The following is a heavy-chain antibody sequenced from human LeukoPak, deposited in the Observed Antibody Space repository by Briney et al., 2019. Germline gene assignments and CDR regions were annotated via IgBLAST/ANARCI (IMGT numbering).Heavy chain of an antibody. V-gene: IGHV4-30-4*08. Sequence: TSETLSLTCTVSGGSISSGDYCWSWIRQPPGKGLEWIGYIYYSGSTYYNPSLKSRVTISVDTSKNQFSLKLSSVTAADTAVYYCARGTSPWPYDYWGQGTLVTVSS. CDR2: IYYSGST. J-gene: IGHJ4*02. CDR1: GGSISSGDYC. CDR3: ARGTSPWPYDY.